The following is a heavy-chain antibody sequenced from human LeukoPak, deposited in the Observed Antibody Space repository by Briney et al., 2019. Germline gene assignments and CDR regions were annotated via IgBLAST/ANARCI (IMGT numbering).Heavy chain of an antibody. D-gene: IGHD5-12*01. Sequence: GGSLRLSCAASGFTFSSYAMHWVRQAPGKGLEYVSAISSNGGSTYYANSVKGRFTISRDNSKNTLYLQMGSLRAEDMAVYYCARGEWLRYHAFDIWGQGTMVTVSS. CDR3: ARGEWLRYHAFDI. V-gene: IGHV3-64*01. CDR2: ISSNGGST. CDR1: GFTFSSYA. J-gene: IGHJ3*02.